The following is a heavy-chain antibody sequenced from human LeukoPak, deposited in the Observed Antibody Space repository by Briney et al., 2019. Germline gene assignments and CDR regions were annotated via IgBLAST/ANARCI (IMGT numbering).Heavy chain of an antibody. CDR2: ISGSGGST. Sequence: GGSLRLSCAASGFTFSSYGMSWVRQAPGKGLEWVSAISGSGGSTYYADSVKGRFTISRDNSKNTLYLQMNSLRAEDTAVYYCARDLSGIAGYTYGRGIDYWGQGTLVTVSS. CDR3: ARDLSGIAGYTYGRGIDY. V-gene: IGHV3-23*01. J-gene: IGHJ4*02. CDR1: GFTFSSYG. D-gene: IGHD5-18*01.